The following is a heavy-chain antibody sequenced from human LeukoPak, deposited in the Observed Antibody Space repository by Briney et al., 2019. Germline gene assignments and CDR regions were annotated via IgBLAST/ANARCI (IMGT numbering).Heavy chain of an antibody. CDR2: ISSSSNYI. Sequence: PGGSLRLSCAASGFTFSSYSMNWVRQAPGKGLEWVSSISSSSNYIYYADSVKGRFTISRDNAKHSLYLQMNSLRAEDTAVYYCARGVDYADAFDIWGQGTMVTVSS. CDR3: ARGVDYADAFDI. CDR1: GFTFSSYS. V-gene: IGHV3-21*01. D-gene: IGHD4/OR15-4a*01. J-gene: IGHJ3*02.